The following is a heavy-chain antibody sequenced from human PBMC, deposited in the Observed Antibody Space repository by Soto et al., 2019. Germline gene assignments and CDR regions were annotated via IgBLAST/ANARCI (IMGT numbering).Heavy chain of an antibody. Sequence: EVQLLESGGGLVQRGGSLRLSCAASGFPFSSYVMSWVRQAPGKGLEWVSGISGGGSNTFYADSVKGRFTISRDNSKNTRLLQMNSLGAEDTAVYYCAKDSNKYSSSLRGRYFDYWGQGIGVTVSS. CDR1: GFPFSSYV. J-gene: IGHJ4*02. D-gene: IGHD4-4*01. CDR2: ISGGGSNT. CDR3: AKDSNKYSSSLRGRYFDY. V-gene: IGHV3-23*01.